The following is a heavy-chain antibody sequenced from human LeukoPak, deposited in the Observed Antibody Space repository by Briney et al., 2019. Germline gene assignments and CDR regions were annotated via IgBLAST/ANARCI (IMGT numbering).Heavy chain of an antibody. D-gene: IGHD4-17*01. CDR2: ISGSDGST. CDR3: ARDHGDYADY. Sequence: GGSLRLSCAASGFTFSSYAMNWVRQAPGKGLEWVSLISGSDGSTYYADSVKGRFTSSRDNSKNTLYQQMNSLRAEDTAVYYCARDHGDYADYWGQGTLVTVSS. J-gene: IGHJ4*02. V-gene: IGHV3-23*01. CDR1: GFTFSSYA.